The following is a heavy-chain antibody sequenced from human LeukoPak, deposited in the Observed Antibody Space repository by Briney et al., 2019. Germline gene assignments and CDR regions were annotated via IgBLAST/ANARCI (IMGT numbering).Heavy chain of an antibody. CDR2: IYHSGST. CDR3: AREKHDTSPDY. J-gene: IGHJ4*02. V-gene: IGHV4-38-2*02. Sequence: SETLSLTCTVSGYSISSGYYWGWIRQPPGKGLEWIGSIYHSGSTYYNPSLKSRVTISVDTSKNQFSLKLSSVTAADTAVYYCAREKHDTSPDYWGQGTLVTVSS. CDR1: GYSISSGYY.